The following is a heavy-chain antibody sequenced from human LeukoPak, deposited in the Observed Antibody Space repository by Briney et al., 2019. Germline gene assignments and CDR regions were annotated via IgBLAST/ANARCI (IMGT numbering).Heavy chain of an antibody. CDR3: ARALVGATLAYFDY. V-gene: IGHV4-61*02. D-gene: IGHD1-26*01. CDR2: IYTSGST. J-gene: IGHJ4*02. CDR1: GGSISSGSYY. Sequence: KASETLSLTCTVSGGSISSGSYYWSWIRQPAGKGLEWIGRIYTSGSTNYNPSLKSRVTISVDTSKNQFSLKLSSVTAADTAVYYCARALVGATLAYFDYWGQGTLVTVSS.